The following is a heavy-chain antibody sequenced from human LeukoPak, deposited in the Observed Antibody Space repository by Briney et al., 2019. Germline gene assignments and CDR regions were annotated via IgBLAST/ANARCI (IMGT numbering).Heavy chain of an antibody. CDR3: ARAGTYSGYKVFDT. V-gene: IGHV3-48*04. CDR1: GFTFSSYA. J-gene: IGHJ5*02. CDR2: IGTDGSSE. Sequence: GGSLRLSCAASGFTFSSYAMSWVRQTPGKGLEWIANIGTDGSSENYADSAKGRFTISRDNARNSLFLQMSSLRVEDTAVYFCARAGTYSGYKVFDTWGQGTLVTVAS. D-gene: IGHD5-12*01.